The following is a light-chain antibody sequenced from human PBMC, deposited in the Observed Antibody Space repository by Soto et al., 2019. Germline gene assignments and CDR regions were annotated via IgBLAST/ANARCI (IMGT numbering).Light chain of an antibody. Sequence: EIVLTQSPGTLSLSPGERATLSCRASQSVSSSYLAWYQQKPGQAPRLLIYGASSRATGIPDRFRGSGSGTDFTLTISRLEPEDVAVYDCQQYGSSPYTFGQGTKLEIK. V-gene: IGKV3-20*01. CDR3: QQYGSSPYT. J-gene: IGKJ2*01. CDR2: GAS. CDR1: QSVSSSY.